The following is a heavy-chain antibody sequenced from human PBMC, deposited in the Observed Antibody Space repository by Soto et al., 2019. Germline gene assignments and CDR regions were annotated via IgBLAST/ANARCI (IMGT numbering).Heavy chain of an antibody. CDR1: GYTFTSYY. V-gene: IGHV1-46*01. D-gene: IGHD6-13*01. Sequence: QVQLVQSGAEVKKPGASVKVSCKASGYTFTSYYMHWVRQAPGQGLEWMGIINPSGGSTSYAQKFQSRVTMTRDTSKRTVYMELRNLRSEDTAVDYCARVSRWSCFDYWGQGTLVTVSS. CDR3: ARVSRWSCFDY. CDR2: INPSGGST. J-gene: IGHJ4*02.